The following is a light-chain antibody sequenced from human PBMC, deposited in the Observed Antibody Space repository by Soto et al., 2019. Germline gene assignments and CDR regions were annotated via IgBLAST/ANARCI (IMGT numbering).Light chain of an antibody. CDR2: GAS. V-gene: IGKV1-39*01. CDR3: QQSYNTPRT. CDR1: QSIRTS. Sequence: QMTQSPSSLSASVGARITITCRASQSIRTSLNWYQQKPGKAPRLLIYGASTLQSGVPSRFSGSGSATDFTLTVSSLQPEDSAIYYCQQSYNTPRTFGKGTKVEV. J-gene: IGKJ1*01.